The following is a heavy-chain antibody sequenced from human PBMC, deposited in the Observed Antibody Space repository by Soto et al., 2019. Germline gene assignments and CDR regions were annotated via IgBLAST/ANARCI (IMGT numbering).Heavy chain of an antibody. CDR2: IIPIFGTA. J-gene: IGHJ6*02. CDR3: ARTIWFGESNYGMDV. CDR1: GGTFSSYA. D-gene: IGHD3-10*01. V-gene: IGHV1-69*13. Sequence: SVKVSCKASGGTFSSYAVSWVRQAPGQGLEWMGGIIPIFGTANYAQKFQGRVTITADESTSTAYMELSSLRSEDTAVYYCARTIWFGESNYGMDVWGQGTTVTVSS.